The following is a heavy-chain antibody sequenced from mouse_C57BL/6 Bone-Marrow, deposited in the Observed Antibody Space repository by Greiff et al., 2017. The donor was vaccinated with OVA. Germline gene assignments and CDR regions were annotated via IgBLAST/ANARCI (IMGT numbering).Heavy chain of an antibody. D-gene: IGHD2-10*02. CDR2: ISDGGSYT. CDR3: ARDGYGNYGY. CDR1: GFTFSSYA. J-gene: IGHJ2*01. V-gene: IGHV5-4*01. Sequence: EVQGVESGGGLVKPGGSLKLSCAASGFTFSSYAMSWVRQTPDKRLEWVATISDGGSYTYYPVNVKGRFSISRDNAKNNLYLQMSHLKSEDTAMYYCARDGYGNYGYWGQGTTLTVSS.